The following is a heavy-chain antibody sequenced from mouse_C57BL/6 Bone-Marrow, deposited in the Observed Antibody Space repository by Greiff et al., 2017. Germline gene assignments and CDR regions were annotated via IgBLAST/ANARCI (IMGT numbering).Heavy chain of an antibody. CDR2: ISSGSSTI. V-gene: IGHV5-17*01. D-gene: IGHD2-1*01. J-gene: IGHJ1*03. Sequence: EVKLVESGGGLVKPGGSLKLSCAASGFTFSDYGMHWVRQAPEKGLEWVAYISSGSSTIYYADTVKGRFTISRDNAKNTLFLQMTSLRSEDTAMYYGARGDLLWYFDVWGRGTTVTVSS. CDR3: ARGDLLWYFDV. CDR1: GFTFSDYG.